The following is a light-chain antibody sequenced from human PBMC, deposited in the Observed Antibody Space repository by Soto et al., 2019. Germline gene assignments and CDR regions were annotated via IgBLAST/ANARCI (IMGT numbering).Light chain of an antibody. CDR2: ENN. CDR3: CSYAGSDTGV. J-gene: IGLJ3*02. V-gene: IGLV2-23*01. CDR1: SSDVVSYNL. Sequence: QSALTQPASVSVSPGQPITISCTGTSSDVVSYNLVSWYQQHPGKVPKLMIYENNKRPSGLSNRFSGSKSGNTASLTISGLQAEDEADYYCCSYAGSDTGVFGGGTQLTVL.